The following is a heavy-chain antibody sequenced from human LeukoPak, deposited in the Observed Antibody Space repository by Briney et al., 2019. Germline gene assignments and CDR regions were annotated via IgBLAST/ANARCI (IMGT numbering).Heavy chain of an antibody. CDR1: GYSFTVYY. CDR3: ARSAKQFCSGGSCYFDY. D-gene: IGHD2-15*01. Sequence: GASVKVSFKASGYSFTVYYSHWVRQAPGQGLEWMGCINPNSGGTDYAQKFQGRVTMTRDTSISTAYMELSRLTSADTAVYYCARSAKQFCSGGSCYFDYWGRGTLVTVSS. J-gene: IGHJ4*02. V-gene: IGHV1-2*02. CDR2: INPNSGGT.